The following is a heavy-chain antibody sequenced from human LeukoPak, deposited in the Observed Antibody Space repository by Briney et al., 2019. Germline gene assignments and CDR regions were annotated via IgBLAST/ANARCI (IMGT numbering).Heavy chain of an antibody. CDR1: GFTFSSYA. CDR3: ARTSYSSSSSV. J-gene: IGHJ3*01. CDR2: ISYDGSNK. Sequence: GGSLRLSCAASGFTFSSYAMHWVRQAPGKGLEWVAVISYDGSNKYYADSVKGRFTISRDNSKNTLYLQMNSLRAEDTAVYYCARTSYSSSSSVWGQGTMVTVSS. V-gene: IGHV3-30-3*01. D-gene: IGHD6-6*01.